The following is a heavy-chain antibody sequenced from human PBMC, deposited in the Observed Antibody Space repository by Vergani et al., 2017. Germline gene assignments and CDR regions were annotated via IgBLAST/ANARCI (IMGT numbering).Heavy chain of an antibody. Sequence: QVQLQESGPGLVKPSETLSLTCTVSGGSISSYYWSWIRQPPGKGLEWIGYIYYSGSTNYNPSLNSRVTISVDTSKNQFSLKLSSVTAADTAVYYCARDSTHCSSTSCYDWFDPWGQGTLVTVSS. J-gene: IGHJ5*02. D-gene: IGHD2-2*01. CDR2: IYYSGST. CDR1: GGSISSYY. V-gene: IGHV4-59*01. CDR3: ARDSTHCSSTSCYDWFDP.